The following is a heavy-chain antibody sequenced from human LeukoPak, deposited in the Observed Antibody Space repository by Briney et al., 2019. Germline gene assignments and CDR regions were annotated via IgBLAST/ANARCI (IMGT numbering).Heavy chain of an antibody. Sequence: GESLKISCQVSGYTFINYWIGWVRQMPGKGLGWMGIIYPGDSDTRYSPSFHGQVIISADKSISTAYLQWNSLKASDTAMYYCASGGYGTSDSWGQGTLVTVSS. CDR2: IYPGDSDT. CDR1: GYTFINYW. D-gene: IGHD5-12*01. J-gene: IGHJ4*02. CDR3: ASGGYGTSDS. V-gene: IGHV5-51*01.